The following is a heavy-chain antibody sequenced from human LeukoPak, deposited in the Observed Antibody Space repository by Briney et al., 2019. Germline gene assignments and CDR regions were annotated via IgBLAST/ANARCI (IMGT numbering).Heavy chain of an antibody. CDR1: GFSFRSYG. V-gene: IGHV3-30*03. J-gene: IGHJ4*02. CDR3: ARERVGYFDY. Sequence: GGSLRLSCVASGFSFRSYGMHWVRQAPGKGLEWVAAISYDGSKKYYAESVKGRLTISRDNSKNTLYLQMNSLRAEDTAVYYCARERVGYFDYWGQGTLVTVSS. CDR2: ISYDGSKK.